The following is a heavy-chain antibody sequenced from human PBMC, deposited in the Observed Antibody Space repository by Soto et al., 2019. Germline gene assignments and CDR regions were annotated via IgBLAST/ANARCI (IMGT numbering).Heavy chain of an antibody. V-gene: IGHV3-23*01. CDR1: GFTFSSYA. CDR3: ANVAGCGVSRNDDGIEI. CDR2: ISGSGGVT. Sequence: PGVSLRLSCAASGFTFSSYAMNRVRQAPGKGLEWVSIISGSGGVTSYADSVKGRFTISRDNSKNSLFLQMKSLRDEDTAVYYCANVAGCGVSRNDDGIEIWGRETLVSVSS. D-gene: IGHD1-1*01. J-gene: IGHJ3*02.